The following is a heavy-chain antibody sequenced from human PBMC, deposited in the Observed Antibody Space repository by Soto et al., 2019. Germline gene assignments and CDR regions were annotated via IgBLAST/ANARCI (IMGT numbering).Heavy chain of an antibody. D-gene: IGHD3-9*01. CDR3: ATSFRYFDN. J-gene: IGHJ4*02. CDR1: GLTFSNYA. CDR2: VSGSSSTT. V-gene: IGHV3-23*01. Sequence: GGSLRLSCATSGLTFSNYAMSWVRQAPGGGLEWVSSVSGSSSTTYYADSVRGRFTISRDRSKNTVTLQMNNLTVDDTAVYFCATSFRYFDNWGQGTRVTVSS.